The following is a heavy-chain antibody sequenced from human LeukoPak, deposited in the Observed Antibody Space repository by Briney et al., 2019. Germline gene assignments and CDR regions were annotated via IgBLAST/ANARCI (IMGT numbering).Heavy chain of an antibody. CDR3: ARGWVSGLHFDS. CDR1: GFTFSSYG. V-gene: IGHV3-30*03. CDR2: ISYDGSNK. D-gene: IGHD5/OR15-5a*01. Sequence: GGSLRLSCAASGFTFSSYGMHWVRQAPGKGLEWVAVISYDGSNKYYADSVKGRFTISRDNSKNTLYLQMNSLRAEDTAVYYCARGWVSGLHFDSWGQGTLVTVSS. J-gene: IGHJ4*02.